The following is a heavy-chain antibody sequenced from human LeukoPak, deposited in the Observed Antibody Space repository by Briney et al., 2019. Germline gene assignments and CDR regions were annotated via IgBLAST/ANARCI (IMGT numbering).Heavy chain of an antibody. CDR2: IWYDGSNK. Sequence: PGRSLRLSCAASGFTFSSYGMHWVRQAAGKGLEWVAVIWYDGSNKYYADSVKGRFTISRDNSKNTLYLQMNSLRAEDTAVYYCARDHDSSGFYWGQGTLVTVSS. CDR3: ARDHDSSGFY. D-gene: IGHD6-19*01. V-gene: IGHV3-33*01. CDR1: GFTFSSYG. J-gene: IGHJ4*02.